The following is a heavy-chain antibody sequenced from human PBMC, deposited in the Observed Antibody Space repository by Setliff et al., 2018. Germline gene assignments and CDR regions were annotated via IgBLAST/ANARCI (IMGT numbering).Heavy chain of an antibody. Sequence: SVKVSCKASGGTFSSYAISWVRQAPGQGLEWMGGIIPILGIANYAQKFQGRVTITTDESTSTAYMELRSLTSDDSAFYYCARAPSVELVTIRTNSWFTYWGQGTLVTVSS. CDR1: GGTFSSYA. CDR3: ARAPSVELVTIRTNSWFTY. D-gene: IGHD5-18*01. V-gene: IGHV1-69*10. J-gene: IGHJ4*02. CDR2: IIPILGIA.